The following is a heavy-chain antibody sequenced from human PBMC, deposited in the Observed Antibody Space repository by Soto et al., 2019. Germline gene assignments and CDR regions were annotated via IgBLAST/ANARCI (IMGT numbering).Heavy chain of an antibody. Sequence: QVQLQQWGAGLLKPSETLSLTCAVYGGSFSGYYWSWIRQPPGKVLEWIGEINHSGSTNYNPSLKSRVTISVDTSKNQFSLKLSSVTAADTAVYYCARGDRYYGSGSYYYYYYGMDVWGQGTTVTVSS. CDR1: GGSFSGYY. CDR3: ARGDRYYGSGSYYYYYYGMDV. J-gene: IGHJ6*02. CDR2: INHSGST. V-gene: IGHV4-34*01. D-gene: IGHD3-10*01.